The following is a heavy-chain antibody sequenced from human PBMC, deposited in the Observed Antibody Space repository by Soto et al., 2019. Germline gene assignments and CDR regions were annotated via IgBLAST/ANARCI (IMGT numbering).Heavy chain of an antibody. CDR1: GNTLTSFY. Sequence: ASEKFYCKASGNTLTSFYMAWVQQAPGQGLEWMGIINPSGGRTSYEQKFQGRVTMTRDTSTSTVYMELSSLRSEDTAVYYCARNLASEIDYWGQGTLVTVSS. CDR3: ARNLASEIDY. CDR2: INPSGGRT. V-gene: IGHV1-46*01. J-gene: IGHJ4*02.